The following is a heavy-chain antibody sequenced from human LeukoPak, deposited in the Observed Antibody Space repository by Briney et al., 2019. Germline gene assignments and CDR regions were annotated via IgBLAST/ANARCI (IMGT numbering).Heavy chain of an antibody. Sequence: ASETLSLTCTVSGGSIRTYYWNWIRQPPGKGLEWIGYVYYSGSTNYNPSLNSRVTISLDTSKKQFSLKLSSVTAADTAVYYCARHSSAWYMDNWGQGTLVTVSS. CDR2: VYYSGST. V-gene: IGHV4-59*08. CDR3: ARHSSAWYMDN. CDR1: GGSIRTYY. J-gene: IGHJ4*02. D-gene: IGHD6-19*01.